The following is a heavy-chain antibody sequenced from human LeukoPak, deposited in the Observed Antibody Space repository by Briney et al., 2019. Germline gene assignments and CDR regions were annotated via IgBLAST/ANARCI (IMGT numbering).Heavy chain of an antibody. D-gene: IGHD5-24*01. Sequence: ASVKVSCKPSGYTFTNYYMHWVRQAPGQGREWMGIINPSGGSTGYAQKFQGRFTMTRDTSTTTVYMELSSLRSEDTAVYYCARDREEGYNSYYFDSWGQGTPVIVSS. CDR1: GYTFTNYY. CDR2: INPSGGST. CDR3: ARDREEGYNSYYFDS. V-gene: IGHV1-46*01. J-gene: IGHJ4*02.